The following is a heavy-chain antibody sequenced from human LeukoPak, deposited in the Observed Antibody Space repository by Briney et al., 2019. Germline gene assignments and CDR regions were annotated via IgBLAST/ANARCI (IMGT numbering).Heavy chain of an antibody. V-gene: IGHV1-2*02. D-gene: IGHD5-18*01. J-gene: IGHJ4*02. CDR3: ARDKQLWLEYYFDY. Sequence: ASVEVSCKASGYTFTGYYMHWVRQAPGQGLEWMGWINPNSGGTNYAQKFQGRVTMTRDTSISTAYMELSRLRSDDTAVYYCARDKQLWLEYYFDYWGQGTLVTVSS. CDR2: INPNSGGT. CDR1: GYTFTGYY.